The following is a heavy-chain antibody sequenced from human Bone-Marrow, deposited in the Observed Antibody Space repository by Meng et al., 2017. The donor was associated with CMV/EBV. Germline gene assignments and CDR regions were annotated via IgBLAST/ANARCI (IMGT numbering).Heavy chain of an antibody. J-gene: IGHJ6*02. CDR2: ISSSGSTI. D-gene: IGHD3-3*01. CDR3: ARDPKKYYDFWSGYYPTGDGMDV. Sequence: GESLKISCAASGLTFSSYEMNWVRQAPGKGLEWVSYISSSGSTIYYADSVKGRFTISRDNAKNSLYLQMNSLRAEDTAVYYCARDPKKYYDFWSGYYPTGDGMDVWGQGTTVTFSS. V-gene: IGHV3-48*03. CDR1: GLTFSSYE.